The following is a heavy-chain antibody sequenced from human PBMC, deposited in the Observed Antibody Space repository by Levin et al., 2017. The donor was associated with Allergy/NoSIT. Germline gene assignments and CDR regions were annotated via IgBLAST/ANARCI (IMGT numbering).Heavy chain of an antibody. Sequence: LSLPCGASGFTLRTYWMSWVRQAPGKGLEWVANIKGGESDTYYVDSVKGRFTISRDNANNVLYLQMNSLRVEDTAVYYCTRDDHYYYMDVWGKGTTVTVSS. CDR1: GFTLRTYW. J-gene: IGHJ6*03. CDR3: TRDDHYYYMDV. V-gene: IGHV3-7*04. CDR2: IKGGESDT.